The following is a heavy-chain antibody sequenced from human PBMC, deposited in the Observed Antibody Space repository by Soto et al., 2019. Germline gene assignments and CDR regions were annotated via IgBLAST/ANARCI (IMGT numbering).Heavy chain of an antibody. CDR2: ISWDGGST. V-gene: IGHV3-43*01. CDR1: GFTFDDYT. D-gene: IGHD1-26*01. Sequence: GGSLRLSCAASGFTFDDYTMHWVRQAPGKGLEWVSLISWDGGSTYYADSVKGRFTISRDNSKNSLYLQMNSLRTEDTALYYCAKSKWELLGYFDYWGQGTLVTVSS. CDR3: AKSKWELLGYFDY. J-gene: IGHJ4*02.